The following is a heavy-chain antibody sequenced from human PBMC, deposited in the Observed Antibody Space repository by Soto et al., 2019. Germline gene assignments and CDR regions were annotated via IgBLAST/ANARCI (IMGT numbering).Heavy chain of an antibody. CDR3: ARTEDTAMATHYFDY. J-gene: IGHJ4*02. V-gene: IGHV4-39*01. CDR1: GGSISSSSYY. D-gene: IGHD5-18*01. CDR2: IYYSGST. Sequence: QLQLQESGPGLVKPSETLSLTCTVSGGSISSSSYYWGWIRQPPGKGLEWIGSIYYSGSTYYNPSLKSRVTISVDTSKNQFALKRSSVIAADTAVYYWARTEDTAMATHYFDYWGQGTLVTVSS.